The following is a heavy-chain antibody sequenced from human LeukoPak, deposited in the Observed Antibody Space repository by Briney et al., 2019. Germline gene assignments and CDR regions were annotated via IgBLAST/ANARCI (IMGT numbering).Heavy chain of an antibody. CDR1: GGTFSSYA. Sequence: ASVKVSCKASGGTFSSYAISWVRQAPGQGLEWMGGIIPIFGTANYAQKFQGRVTITADESTSTAYMELSSLRSEDTAVYYCARGGCDILGHLGCIDYWGQGTLVTVSS. CDR2: IIPIFGTA. J-gene: IGHJ4*02. D-gene: IGHD3-9*01. CDR3: ARGGCDILGHLGCIDY. V-gene: IGHV1-69*13.